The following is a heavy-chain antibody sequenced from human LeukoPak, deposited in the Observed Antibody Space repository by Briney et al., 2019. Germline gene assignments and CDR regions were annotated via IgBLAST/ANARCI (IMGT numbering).Heavy chain of an antibody. CDR3: ARDAAWFGELLDAFDI. J-gene: IGHJ3*02. Sequence: GGSLRLSCAASGFTLSSYWMSWVRQASGKGLEWVANIKQDGSEKCYVDSVRGRFTISRDNAKNSLYLQMNSLRAEDTAVYYCARDAAWFGELLDAFDIWGQGTMVTVSS. CDR1: GFTLSSYW. CDR2: IKQDGSEK. V-gene: IGHV3-7*03. D-gene: IGHD3-10*01.